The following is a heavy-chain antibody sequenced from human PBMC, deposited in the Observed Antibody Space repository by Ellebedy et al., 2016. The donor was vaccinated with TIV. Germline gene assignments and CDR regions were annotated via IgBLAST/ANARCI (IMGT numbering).Heavy chain of an antibody. Sequence: SETLSLTXTVSDGSIRSYHWSWIRQSPGKGLEWIGYFHYIGTTNYNPSLKSRLSISVDTSKNQFSLNLSSVTAADTGVYYCARTSTMVRGALDYWGQGTLVTVSS. CDR2: FHYIGTT. D-gene: IGHD3-10*01. CDR1: DGSIRSYH. V-gene: IGHV4-59*01. J-gene: IGHJ4*02. CDR3: ARTSTMVRGALDY.